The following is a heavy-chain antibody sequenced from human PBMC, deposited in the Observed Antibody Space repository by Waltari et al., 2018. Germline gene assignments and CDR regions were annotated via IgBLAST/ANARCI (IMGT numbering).Heavy chain of an antibody. Sequence: GWIRQPPGKGLEWTGTISYSGAIYNNPSLKSRLTISVGTSKNQFSLKLSSVTAADTALYYCATYVGASVGTAAFDVWGQGTMVTVSS. J-gene: IGHJ3*01. CDR2: ISYSGAI. V-gene: IGHV4-39*01. CDR3: ATYVGASVGTAAFDV. D-gene: IGHD3-16*01.